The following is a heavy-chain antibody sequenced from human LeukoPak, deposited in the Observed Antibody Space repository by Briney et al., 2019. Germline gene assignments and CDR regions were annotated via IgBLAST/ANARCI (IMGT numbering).Heavy chain of an antibody. Sequence: GGSLRLSCAASGFTFENYGMHWVRQVPGKGLEWVASICWHSNNIAYAASVKGLFNISRDNAKNSLSLQMNSLSPEDTALYYCANGRGLRFYDWLLKKDAFDIWGQGTRVTVSP. D-gene: IGHD3-3*01. CDR1: GFTFENYG. V-gene: IGHV3-9*01. CDR2: ICWHSNNI. CDR3: ANGRGLRFYDWLLKKDAFDI. J-gene: IGHJ3*02.